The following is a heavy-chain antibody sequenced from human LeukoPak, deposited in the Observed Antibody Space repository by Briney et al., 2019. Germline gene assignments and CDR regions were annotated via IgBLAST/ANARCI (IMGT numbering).Heavy chain of an antibody. Sequence: PSETLSLTCTVSGGSISSYYWGWIRQPAGKGLEWIGRIYTSGSTNYNPSLKSRVTMSVDTSKNQFSLKLSSVTAADTAVYYCARLRADCSSTSCYRADFDYWGQGTLVTVSS. CDR1: GGSISSYY. J-gene: IGHJ4*02. CDR3: ARLRADCSSTSCYRADFDY. CDR2: IYTSGST. D-gene: IGHD2-2*01. V-gene: IGHV4-4*07.